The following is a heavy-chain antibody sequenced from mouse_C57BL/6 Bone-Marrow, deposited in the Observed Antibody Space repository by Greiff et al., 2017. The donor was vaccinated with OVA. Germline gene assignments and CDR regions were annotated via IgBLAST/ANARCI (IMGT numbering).Heavy chain of an antibody. D-gene: IGHD2-10*02. J-gene: IGHJ4*01. Sequence: QVQLQQSGAELVRPGTSVKVSCKASGYAFTNYLIEWVKQRPGQGLEWIGVINPGSGGTNYNEKFKGKATLTADKSSSTAYMQLSSLTSEDSAVYFCARYSNPVWYAMDYWGQGTSVTVSS. CDR2: INPGSGGT. V-gene: IGHV1-54*01. CDR1: GYAFTNYL. CDR3: ARYSNPVWYAMDY.